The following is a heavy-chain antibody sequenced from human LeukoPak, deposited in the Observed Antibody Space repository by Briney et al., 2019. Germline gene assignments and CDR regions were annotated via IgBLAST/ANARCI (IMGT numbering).Heavy chain of an antibody. Sequence: PSETLSLTCAVYGGSFSGYYWSWIRQPPGKGLEWIGEINLSGSTNYNPSLKSRVTISVDTSKNQFSLKLSSVTAADTAVYYCARVRSYGSGSYYNPYYFDYWGQGTLVTVSS. J-gene: IGHJ4*02. V-gene: IGHV4-34*01. D-gene: IGHD3-10*01. CDR3: ARVRSYGSGSYYNPYYFDY. CDR1: GGSFSGYY. CDR2: INLSGST.